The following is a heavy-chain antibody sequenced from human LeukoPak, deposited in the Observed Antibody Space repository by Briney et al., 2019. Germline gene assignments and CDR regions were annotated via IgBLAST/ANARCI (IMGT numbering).Heavy chain of an antibody. CDR2: ISSSSSYI. V-gene: IGHV3-21*01. Sequence: GGSLRLSCAASGFTFSSYSMNWVRQAPGKGLEWVSSISSSSSYIYYADSVKGRFTISRDNAKNSLYLQMNSLRAEDTAVYYCAREGQPRYGSGRGDYWGQGTLVTVSS. J-gene: IGHJ4*02. CDR1: GFTFSSYS. CDR3: AREGQPRYGSGRGDY. D-gene: IGHD3-10*01.